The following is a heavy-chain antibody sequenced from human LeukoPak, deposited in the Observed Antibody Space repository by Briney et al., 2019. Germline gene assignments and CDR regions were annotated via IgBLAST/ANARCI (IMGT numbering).Heavy chain of an antibody. CDR1: GYTFTSYY. Sequence: GASVRVSCKASGYTFTSYYMHWVRQAPGQGLERMGIINPSGGSTSYAQKFQGKVTMTRDTSTSTVYMELSSLRSEDTAVYYCARDQRVGELLYLSSYYGMDVWGQGTTVTVSS. CDR2: INPSGGST. J-gene: IGHJ6*02. D-gene: IGHD3-10*01. V-gene: IGHV1-46*01. CDR3: ARDQRVGELLYLSSYYGMDV.